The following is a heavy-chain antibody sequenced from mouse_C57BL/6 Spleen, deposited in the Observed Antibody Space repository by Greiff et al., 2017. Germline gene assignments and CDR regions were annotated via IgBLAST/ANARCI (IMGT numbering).Heavy chain of an antibody. CDR3: ARYDGYYVPFDY. Sequence: QVQLQQSGPELVKPGASVKISCKASGYAFSSSWMNWVKQRPGKGLEWIGRFYPGDGDTNYNGKFKGKATLTADKSSSTAYMQLSSLTSEDSAVXFCARYDGYYVPFDYWGQGTTLTVSS. D-gene: IGHD2-3*01. CDR2: FYPGDGDT. J-gene: IGHJ2*01. CDR1: GYAFSSSW. V-gene: IGHV1-82*01.